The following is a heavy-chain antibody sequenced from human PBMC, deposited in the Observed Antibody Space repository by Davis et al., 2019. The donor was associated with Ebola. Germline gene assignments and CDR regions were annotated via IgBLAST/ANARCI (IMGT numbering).Heavy chain of an antibody. Sequence: GGSLRLSCAASGFTFSSYTLHWVRQAPGKGLEWVAVISYDGDNNYHADSVQSRFTISRDNSKNTLYLQMNSLRAEDTAIYYCARGAYGDYIVKAFDIWGQGTKVTVSS. V-gene: IGHV3-30*04. CDR3: ARGAYGDYIVKAFDI. CDR1: GFTFSSYT. J-gene: IGHJ3*02. CDR2: ISYDGDNN. D-gene: IGHD4-17*01.